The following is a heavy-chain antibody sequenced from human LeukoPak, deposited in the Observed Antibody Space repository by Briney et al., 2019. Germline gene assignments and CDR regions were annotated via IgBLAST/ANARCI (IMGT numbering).Heavy chain of an antibody. V-gene: IGHV3-66*02. Sequence: PGKSLRLSCAASGFTFITYAMHWVRQAPGKGLEWVSVIYSGGSTYYADSVKGRFTISRDNSKNTLYLQMNSLRAEDTAVYYCAGYYDSSGYYYFDYWGQGTLVTVSS. D-gene: IGHD3-22*01. CDR3: AGYYDSSGYYYFDY. CDR2: IYSGGST. J-gene: IGHJ4*02. CDR1: GFTFITYA.